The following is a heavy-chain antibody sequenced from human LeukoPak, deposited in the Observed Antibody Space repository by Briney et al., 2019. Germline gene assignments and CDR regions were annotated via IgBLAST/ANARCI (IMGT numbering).Heavy chain of an antibody. D-gene: IGHD3-10*01. Sequence: SVKVSCKASGGTFSSYAISWVRQAPGQGLEWMGRIIPIFGIANYAQKFQGRVTITADKSTSTAYMELSSLRSEDTAVYYCARDPRFGELTFDYWGQGTLVTVSS. CDR1: GGTFSSYA. CDR3: ARDPRFGELTFDY. CDR2: IIPIFGIA. V-gene: IGHV1-69*04. J-gene: IGHJ4*02.